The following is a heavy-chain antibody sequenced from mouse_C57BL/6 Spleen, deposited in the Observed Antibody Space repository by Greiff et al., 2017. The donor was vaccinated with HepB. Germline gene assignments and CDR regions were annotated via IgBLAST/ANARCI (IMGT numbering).Heavy chain of an antibody. CDR3: ARCPYGSSLYWYFDV. V-gene: IGHV1-53*01. CDR2: INPSNGGT. D-gene: IGHD1-1*01. J-gene: IGHJ1*03. CDR1: GYTFTSYW. Sequence: QVHVKQPGTELVKPGASVKLSCKASGYTFTSYWMHWVKQRPGQGLEWIGNINPSNGGTNYNEKFKSKATLTVDKSSSTAYMQLSSLTSEDSAVYYCARCPYGSSLYWYFDVWGTGTTVTVSS.